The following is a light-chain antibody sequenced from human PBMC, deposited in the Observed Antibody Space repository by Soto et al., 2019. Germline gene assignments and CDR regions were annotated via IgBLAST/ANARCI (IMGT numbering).Light chain of an antibody. CDR2: STN. CDR3: VLYMGSGFSV. CDR1: FGSVSTSLY. V-gene: IGLV8-61*01. J-gene: IGLJ3*02. Sequence: QTVVTQEPSVSVSPGGTVTLTCGLSFGSVSTSLYPSWYQQTPGQPPRTLIYSTNSRSSGVPDRFSGSILGDKAALTITGAQADDESDYHCVLYMGSGFSVFGGGTKVTVL.